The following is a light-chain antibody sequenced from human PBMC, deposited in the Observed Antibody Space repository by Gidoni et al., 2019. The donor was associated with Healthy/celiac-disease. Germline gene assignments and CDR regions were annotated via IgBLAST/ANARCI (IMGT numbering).Light chain of an antibody. CDR3: QQYYSTRT. CDR1: QSVLYSSNNKND. CDR2: WES. Sequence: DIVMTQSPDSLAVSLGERATINCKSSQSVLYSSNNKNDLAWYQQKPGQHPKLLIYWESTRESGVPDRFSGSGSGTDFTLTISSLQAEDVAVYYCQQYYSTRTFGQGTKVEIK. J-gene: IGKJ1*01. V-gene: IGKV4-1*01.